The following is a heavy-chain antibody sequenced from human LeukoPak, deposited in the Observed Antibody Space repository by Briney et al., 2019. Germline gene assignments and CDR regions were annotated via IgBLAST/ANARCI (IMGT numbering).Heavy chain of an antibody. CDR2: IKGDGSDK. J-gene: IGHJ4*02. CDR1: GFAFSSYW. Sequence: PGGSLRLSCVASGFAFSSYWMSWVRQAPGKGPEWVANIKGDGSDKYYLDSLKGRFTVSRDNAKNSLYLQVNGLRGDDTAIYYCARTFGSGAYYQFDLWGQGTLVTVSS. V-gene: IGHV3-7*04. CDR3: ARTFGSGAYYQFDL. D-gene: IGHD3-10*01.